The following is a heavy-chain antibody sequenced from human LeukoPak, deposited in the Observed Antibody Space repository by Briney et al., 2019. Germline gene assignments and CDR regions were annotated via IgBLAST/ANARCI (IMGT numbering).Heavy chain of an antibody. CDR3: AKDIQYDDPYRIFDY. V-gene: IGHV3-23*01. J-gene: IGHJ4*02. CDR1: GFIFRNYA. D-gene: IGHD4-11*01. Sequence: HPGGSLRLSCVASGFIFRNYAMSWVCQAPGKGLEWVSGISGSGSNTYFGDSVKGRVAISGDNSRNTMCLQLDSLRVEDTAINYCAKDIQYDDPYRIFDYWGQGTLVTVSS. CDR2: ISGSGSNT.